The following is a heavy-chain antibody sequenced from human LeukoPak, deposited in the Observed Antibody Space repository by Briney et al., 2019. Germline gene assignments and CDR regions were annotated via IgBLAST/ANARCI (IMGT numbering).Heavy chain of an antibody. Sequence: GGSLRLSCAASGFTFDDYAMHWVRQAPGKGLEWVSGISWNSGSIGYADSVKGRFTISRDNAKNSLYLQMNSLRVEDTALYYCAKDYSYGSGTSDAFDIWGQGTMVTVSS. CDR2: ISWNSGSI. J-gene: IGHJ3*02. CDR1: GFTFDDYA. D-gene: IGHD3-10*01. CDR3: AKDYSYGSGTSDAFDI. V-gene: IGHV3-9*01.